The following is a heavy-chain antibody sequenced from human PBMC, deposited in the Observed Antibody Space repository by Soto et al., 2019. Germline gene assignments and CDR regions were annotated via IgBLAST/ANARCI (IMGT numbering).Heavy chain of an antibody. CDR1: GGSVSSGSYY. Sequence: QVQLQESGPGLVKPSETLSLTCTVSGGSVSSGSYYWSWIWQPPGKGLEWIGYIYYSGSTNYNPSLKSRVTISVDTSKNQFSLKLSSVTAADTAVYYCARAAAAGSFYFDYWGQGTLVTVSS. J-gene: IGHJ4*02. D-gene: IGHD6-13*01. CDR3: ARAAAAGSFYFDY. CDR2: IYYSGST. V-gene: IGHV4-61*01.